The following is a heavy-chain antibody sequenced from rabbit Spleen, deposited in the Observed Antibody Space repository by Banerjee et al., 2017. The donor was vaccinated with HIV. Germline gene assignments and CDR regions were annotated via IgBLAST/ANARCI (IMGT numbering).Heavy chain of an antibody. CDR3: ARDTGSSFSSYGMDL. J-gene: IGHJ6*01. Sequence: QEQLEESGGDLVKPGASLTLTCTASGFSFSSSDYMCWVRQAPGKGLEWIACINIVTGKSVYASWAKGRFTMSRTSSTTVTLQMTSLTVADTATYFCARDTGSSFSSYGMDLWGPGTLVTVS. V-gene: IGHV1S45*01. CDR1: GFSFSSSDY. D-gene: IGHD8-1*01. CDR2: INIVTGKS.